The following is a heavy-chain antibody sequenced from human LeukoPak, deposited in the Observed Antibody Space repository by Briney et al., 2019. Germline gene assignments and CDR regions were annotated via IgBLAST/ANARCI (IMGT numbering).Heavy chain of an antibody. CDR1: GYTFTYYG. D-gene: IGHD2-15*01. V-gene: IGHV1-18*01. CDR2: ISAHNGYT. CDR3: ARVDIVALRGDPYYYMDV. J-gene: IGHJ6*03. Sequence: GASVKVSCKASGYTFTYYGISWVRQAPGQRLEWMGWISAHNGYTNYAQKFQGRVTMTTDTSTNTAYMEMRGLRSDDTAVYYCARVDIVALRGDPYYYMDVWAKGTTVTVSS.